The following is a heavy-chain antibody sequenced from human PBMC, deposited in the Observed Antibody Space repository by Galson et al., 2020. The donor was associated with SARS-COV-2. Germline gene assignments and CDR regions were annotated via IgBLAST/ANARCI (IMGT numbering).Heavy chain of an antibody. Sequence: GESLKISCATSGYTFTTYSITWLRQAPGLGLEWMGWISTYNGDTKYAQRFQGRVTMTTDTSTNTAYMELRSLRSDDTAVYYCATIDGAPEDWGQGTLVTVSS. CDR3: ATIDGAPED. V-gene: IGHV1-18*01. J-gene: IGHJ4*02. CDR2: ISTYNGDT. D-gene: IGHD4-17*01. CDR1: GYTFTTYS.